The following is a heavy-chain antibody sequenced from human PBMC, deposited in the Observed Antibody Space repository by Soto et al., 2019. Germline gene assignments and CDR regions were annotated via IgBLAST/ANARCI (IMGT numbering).Heavy chain of an antibody. D-gene: IGHD4-17*01. Sequence: ASVKVSCKASGYTFTSYGISWVRQAPGQGLEWMGWISAYNGNTNYAQKLQGRVTMTTDTSTSTAYMELRSLSSDDTAVYYCARATYYYGMDVWGQGTTVTVSS. V-gene: IGHV1-18*01. CDR1: GYTFTSYG. CDR2: ISAYNGNT. CDR3: ARATYYYGMDV. J-gene: IGHJ6*02.